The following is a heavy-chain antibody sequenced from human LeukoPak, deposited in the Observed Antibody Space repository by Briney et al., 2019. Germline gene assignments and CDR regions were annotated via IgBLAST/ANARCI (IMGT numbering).Heavy chain of an antibody. CDR2: INPNTGGT. CDR3: ATYPRYSSSPPFDY. J-gene: IGHJ4*02. D-gene: IGHD6-6*01. CDR1: GYTFTGQY. Sequence: ASVKVSCKASGYTFTGQYMHWVRQAPGQALEWMVWINPNTGGTNYAQKLQGRVTMTRDTTISTAYMELSRLTSDDTAIYYCATYPRYSSSPPFDYWGQGTLVTVSS. V-gene: IGHV1-2*02.